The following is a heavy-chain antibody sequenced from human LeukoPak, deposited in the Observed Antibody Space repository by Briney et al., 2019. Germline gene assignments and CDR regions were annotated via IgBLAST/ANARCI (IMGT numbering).Heavy chain of an antibody. D-gene: IGHD3-10*01. CDR1: GGSISRGGYY. J-gene: IGHJ4*02. Sequence: SQTLSLTCTVSGGSISRGGYYWSWIRQHPGKGLEWIGYIYYSGSTYYNPSLKSRVTISVDTSKNQFSLKLSSVTAADTAVYYCARTSKNYGSGSYYNGNFDYWGQGTLVTVSS. V-gene: IGHV4-31*03. CDR2: IYYSGST. CDR3: ARTSKNYGSGSYYNGNFDY.